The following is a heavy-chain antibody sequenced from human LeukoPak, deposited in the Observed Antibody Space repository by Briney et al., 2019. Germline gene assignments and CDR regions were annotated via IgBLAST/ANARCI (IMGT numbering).Heavy chain of an antibody. CDR3: ARHSGAVQVLDAFDI. J-gene: IGHJ3*02. CDR1: GYRFTSYW. V-gene: IGHV5-51*01. Sequence: PRESLKISGKCSGYRFTSYWIAWLRQMPGKGLEWMGIIYRGDYVNRYSPTYQGPATISADTITSTAYLQWSSLKARDAAMYYCARHSGAVQVLDAFDIWGQGTMVTVSS. CDR2: IYRGDYVN.